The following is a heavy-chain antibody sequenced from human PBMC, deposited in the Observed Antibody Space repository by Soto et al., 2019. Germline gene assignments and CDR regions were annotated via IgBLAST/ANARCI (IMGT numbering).Heavy chain of an antibody. J-gene: IGHJ6*03. CDR2: INPNSGGT. Sequence: ASVKVSCKASGYTFTGYYMHWVRQAPGQGLEWMGWINPNSGGTNYAQKFQGWVTMTRDTSISTAYMELSRLRSDDTAVYYCARGIYSGYDYYYYYYMDVWGKGTTVTVSS. V-gene: IGHV1-2*04. D-gene: IGHD5-12*01. CDR1: GYTFTGYY. CDR3: ARGIYSGYDYYYYYYMDV.